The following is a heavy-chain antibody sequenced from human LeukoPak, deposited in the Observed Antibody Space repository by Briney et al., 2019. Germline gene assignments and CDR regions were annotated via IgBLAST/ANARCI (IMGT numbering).Heavy chain of an antibody. Sequence: GGSLRLSCAASGFTFSSYSMNWVRQAPGKGLEWVSSISSSSSYIYYADSVKGRFTISRDNAKNSLYLRMNSLRAEDTAVYYCAREGCSSTSCYRWFDPWGQGTLVTVSS. V-gene: IGHV3-21*01. CDR3: AREGCSSTSCYRWFDP. CDR2: ISSSSSYI. J-gene: IGHJ5*02. CDR1: GFTFSSYS. D-gene: IGHD2-2*01.